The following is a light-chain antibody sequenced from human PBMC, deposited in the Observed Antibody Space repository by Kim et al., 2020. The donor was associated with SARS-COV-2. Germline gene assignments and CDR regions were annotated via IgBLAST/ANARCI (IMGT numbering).Light chain of an antibody. CDR1: SSDVGGYNY. CDR3: SSYTSSSTLYV. J-gene: IGLJ1*01. Sequence: PVQSITISCTGTSSDVGGYNYVSWYQQHPGKAPKLMIYDVSKRPSGVSNRFSGSKSGNTASLTISGLQAEDEADYYCSSYTSSSTLYVFGTGTKVTVL. V-gene: IGLV2-14*04. CDR2: DVS.